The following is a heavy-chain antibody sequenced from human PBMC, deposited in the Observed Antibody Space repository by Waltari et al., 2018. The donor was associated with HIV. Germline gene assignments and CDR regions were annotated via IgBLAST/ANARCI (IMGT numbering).Heavy chain of an antibody. J-gene: IGHJ6*02. CDR2: IIPIFVTA. CDR1: GGTFSSYA. Sequence: QVQLVQSGAEVKKPGSSVKVSCKASGGTFSSYAISWVRQAPGQGLEWMGGIIPIFVTANYAQNFQGRVKITADESTSTAYMELSSLRSEDTAVYYCASSIAAQDYYYYGMDVWGQGTTVTVSS. D-gene: IGHD6-6*01. V-gene: IGHV1-69*01. CDR3: ASSIAAQDYYYYGMDV.